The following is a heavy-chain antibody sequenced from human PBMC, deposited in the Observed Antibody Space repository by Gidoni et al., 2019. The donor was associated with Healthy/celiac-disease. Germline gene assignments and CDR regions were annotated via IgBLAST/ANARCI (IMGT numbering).Heavy chain of an antibody. V-gene: IGHV3-23*01. Sequence: EVQLLESGGGLVQPGGSLRLSCAASGFTFSSYAMSWVRQAPGKGLEWVSAISGSGGSTYYADSVKGRFTISRDNSKNTLYLQMNSLRAEDTAVYHCAKDLLAAADDYYYYGMDVWGQGTTVTVSS. CDR1: GFTFSSYA. J-gene: IGHJ6*02. CDR3: AKDLLAAADDYYYYGMDV. CDR2: ISGSGGST. D-gene: IGHD6-13*01.